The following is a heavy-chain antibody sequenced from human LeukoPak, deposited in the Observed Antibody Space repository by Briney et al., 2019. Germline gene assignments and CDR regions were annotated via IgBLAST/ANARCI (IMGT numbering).Heavy chain of an antibody. Sequence: ASVKVSFKASRFTFSSYGSRWLRQASGQGLEGMGWISGHSGNRNFAQKFLGRVTVTTDPSTSTAYMHLRSLRSDDTAVYYCVRDIDYGDYPIAFHIWGQGTMVTVSS. D-gene: IGHD4-17*01. CDR3: VRDIDYGDYPIAFHI. CDR2: ISGHSGNR. V-gene: IGHV1-18*01. CDR1: RFTFSSYG. J-gene: IGHJ3*02.